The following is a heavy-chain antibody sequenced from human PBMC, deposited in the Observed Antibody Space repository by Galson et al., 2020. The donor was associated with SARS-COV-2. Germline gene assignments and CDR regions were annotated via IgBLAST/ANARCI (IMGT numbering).Heavy chain of an antibody. CDR3: ARISFEYPRGVQVPRYYYYMDV. CDR1: GFSLSNARMS. J-gene: IGHJ6*03. Sequence: SGPTLVKPTETLTLTCSVSGFSLSNARMSVSWIRQPPGKALEWLAHIFPNDEKSYSTSLNSRLTISRDTSKSQVVLTMTNMDPVDTATYYCARISFEYPRGVQVPRYYYYMDVWGKGTTVTVSS. V-gene: IGHV2-26*01. D-gene: IGHD3-9*01. CDR2: IFPNDEK.